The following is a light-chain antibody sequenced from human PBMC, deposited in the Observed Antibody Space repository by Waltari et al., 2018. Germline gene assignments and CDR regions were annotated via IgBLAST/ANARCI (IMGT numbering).Light chain of an antibody. J-gene: IGKJ4*01. V-gene: IGKV4-1*01. CDR2: WAS. Sequence: DIVMTQSPDSLAVSLGERAPINCKSSQSVLYNSNNKNYLAWYQQKPGQSPKLLIYWASTRESRVPDRFSGSGSGTDFTLTISSLQAEDVAVYYCQQYYTTPLTFGGGTTVEIK. CDR1: QSVLYNSNNKNY. CDR3: QQYYTTPLT.